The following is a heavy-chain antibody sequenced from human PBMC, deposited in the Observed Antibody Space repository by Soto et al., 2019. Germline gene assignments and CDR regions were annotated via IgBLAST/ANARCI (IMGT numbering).Heavy chain of an antibody. D-gene: IGHD2-8*02. CDR2: IYYSGRT. Sequence: SETLSLTCTVSSGSISRYYLNWIRQPPGKGLEWIGYIYYSGRTKYNPSLKSRVSISVDTSKNQFSLKLSSVTAADTALYFCAGVGGVDGYNYFNYWGQGTQVTVYS. CDR3: AGVGGVDGYNYFNY. J-gene: IGHJ4*02. V-gene: IGHV4-59*01. CDR1: SGSISRYY.